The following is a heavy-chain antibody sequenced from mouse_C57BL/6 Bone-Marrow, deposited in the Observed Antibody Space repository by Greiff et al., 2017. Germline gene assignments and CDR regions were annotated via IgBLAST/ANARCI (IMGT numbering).Heavy chain of an antibody. D-gene: IGHD1-2*01. CDR2: IHPNSGST. J-gene: IGHJ2*01. CDR1: GYTFTSYW. Sequence: QVQLKQPGAELVKPGASVKLSCKASGYTFTSYWMHWVKQRPGQGLEWIGMIHPNSGSTNYNEKFKSKATLTVDKSSSTAYMQLSSLTSEDSAVYYGARSGYYGPGYYFDYWGQGTTLTVSS. V-gene: IGHV1-64*01. CDR3: ARSGYYGPGYYFDY.